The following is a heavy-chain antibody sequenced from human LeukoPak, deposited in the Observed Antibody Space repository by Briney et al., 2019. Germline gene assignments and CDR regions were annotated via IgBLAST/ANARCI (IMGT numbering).Heavy chain of an antibody. CDR3: AGEVSMIAESPWFVP. CDR2: IYYSENT. CDR1: GGSISSYY. V-gene: IGHV4-59*01. D-gene: IGHD3-22*01. J-gene: IGHJ5*02. Sequence: SQSLSLTCTVSGGSISSYYWGWIRHPPGKGLEWIGYIYYSENTNYSPSLKSRVTISADTSKNQFFLKLSSVASADTAGYSCAGEVSMIAESPWFVPWGQGTLVTVSS.